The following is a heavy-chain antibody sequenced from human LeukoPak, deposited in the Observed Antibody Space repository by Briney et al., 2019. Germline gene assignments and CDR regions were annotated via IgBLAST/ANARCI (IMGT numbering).Heavy chain of an antibody. V-gene: IGHV1-8*01. CDR2: MNPNSGNT. Sequence: GASVKVSCKASGYTFTSYDINWVRQATGQGLKWMGWMNPNSGNTGYAQKFQGRVTMTRNTSISTAYMELNRLRSDDTAVYYCAREVVPAATYMDVWGKGTTVTVSS. J-gene: IGHJ6*03. CDR3: AREVVPAATYMDV. CDR1: GYTFTSYD. D-gene: IGHD2-2*01.